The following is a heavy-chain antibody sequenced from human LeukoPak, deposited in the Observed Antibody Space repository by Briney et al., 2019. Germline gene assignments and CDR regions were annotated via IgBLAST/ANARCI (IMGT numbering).Heavy chain of an antibody. D-gene: IGHD6-19*01. CDR3: AGIIAVAGFNY. V-gene: IGHV3-48*03. CDR1: GFTFSNYE. J-gene: IGHJ4*02. Sequence: GGSLRLSCAASGFTFSNYEMNWVRQAPGKGLEWLSYISSSGSTIDYADPVKGRFTISRDNAKNSLYLQMNSLRAEDTAVYYCAGIIAVAGFNYWGQGVLVTVSS. CDR2: ISSSGSTI.